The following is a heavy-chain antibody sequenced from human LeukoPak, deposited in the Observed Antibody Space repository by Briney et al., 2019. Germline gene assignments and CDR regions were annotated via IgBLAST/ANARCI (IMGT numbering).Heavy chain of an antibody. CDR1: GYTFTSYG. CDR2: INPNSGGT. Sequence: GASVKVSCKASGYTFTSYGISWVRQAPGQGLEWMGWINPNSGGTNYAQKFQGRVTMTRDTSISTAYMELSRLRSDDTAVYYCAKGRISLDYWGQGTLVTVSS. CDR3: AKGRISLDY. V-gene: IGHV1-2*02. D-gene: IGHD3-3*02. J-gene: IGHJ4*02.